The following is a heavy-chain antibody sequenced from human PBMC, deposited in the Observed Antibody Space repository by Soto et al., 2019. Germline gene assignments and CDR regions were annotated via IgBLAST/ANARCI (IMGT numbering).Heavy chain of an antibody. Sequence: PGESLKISCKGSGYSFTSYWIGWVRQMPGKGLEWMGIIYPGDSDTRYSPSFQGQVTISADKSSSTAYLQWSSLKASDTAMYYCARQASSGWYYEDAFDIWGQGTMVTVSS. CDR1: GYSFTSYW. CDR3: ARQASSGWYYEDAFDI. CDR2: IYPGDSDT. D-gene: IGHD6-19*01. V-gene: IGHV5-51*01. J-gene: IGHJ3*02.